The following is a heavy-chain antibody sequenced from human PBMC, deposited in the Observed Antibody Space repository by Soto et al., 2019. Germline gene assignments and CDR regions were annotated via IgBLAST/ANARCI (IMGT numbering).Heavy chain of an antibody. D-gene: IGHD6-13*01. J-gene: IGHJ4*02. Sequence: TCTVSGGSISSGGYYWSWIRQHPGKGLEWMGWISAYNGNTNYAQKLQGRVTMTTDTSTSTAYMELRSLRSDDTAVYYCARDKRCEGYSRYWGQGTLVTVSS. CDR1: GGSISSGG. V-gene: IGHV1-18*01. CDR3: ARDKRCEGYSRY. CDR2: ISAYNGNT.